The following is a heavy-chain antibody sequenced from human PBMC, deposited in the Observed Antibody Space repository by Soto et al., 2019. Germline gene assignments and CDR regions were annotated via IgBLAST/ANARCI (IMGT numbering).Heavy chain of an antibody. CDR2: IIPIFGTA. D-gene: IGHD5-18*01. Sequence: SVKVSYKATAGSFSSYAISWVRQAPGQGLEWMGGIIPIFGTANYAQKFQGRVTITADKSTSTAYMELSSLRSEDTAVYYCARDSGYSYGPDAFDIWGQGPMVTVSS. V-gene: IGHV1-69*06. CDR1: AGSFSSYA. CDR3: ARDSGYSYGPDAFDI. J-gene: IGHJ3*02.